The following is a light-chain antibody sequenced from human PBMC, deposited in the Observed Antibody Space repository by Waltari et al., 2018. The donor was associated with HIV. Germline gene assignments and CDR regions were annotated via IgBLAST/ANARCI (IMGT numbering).Light chain of an antibody. V-gene: IGLV2-11*01. CDR2: AVT. CDR3: CSYAGSHVL. Sequence: QSALAQPRSVSGSPGQSVTIPCPGTSSHVVGYSYLSWYQQHPGKAPKLMTYAVTKRPSGVPDRFSGSKSGNTASLTISGLQTEDEADYYCCSYAGSHVLFGGGTKLTVL. J-gene: IGLJ2*01. CDR1: SSHVVGYSY.